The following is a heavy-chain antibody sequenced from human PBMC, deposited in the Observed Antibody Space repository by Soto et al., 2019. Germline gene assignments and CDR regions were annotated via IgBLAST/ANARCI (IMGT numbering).Heavy chain of an antibody. CDR3: ARGFEPPPREEGCDKPYCSSTSWTGTSTD. J-gene: IGHJ4*02. V-gene: IGHV1-2*02. CDR2: INPNSGGT. D-gene: IGHD2-2*01. Sequence: ASVKVSCKASGYTFTGYYMHWVRQAPGQGLEWMGWINPNSGGTNYAQKFQGRVTMTRDTSISTAYMELSRLRSDDTAVYYCARGFEPPPREEGCDKPYCSSTSWTGTSTDWGQGTLVTVSS. CDR1: GYTFTGYY.